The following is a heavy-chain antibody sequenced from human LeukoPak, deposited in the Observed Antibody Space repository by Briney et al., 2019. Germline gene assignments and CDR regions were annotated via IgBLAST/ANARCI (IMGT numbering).Heavy chain of an antibody. J-gene: IGHJ4*02. CDR3: ARADWDTAMIDY. D-gene: IGHD5-18*01. Sequence: GGSLRLSCAASGFTFSSYGMSWVRQAPGKGLEWVSAISGSGGSTYYADSVKGRFTISRDNSKNSLYLQMNSLRAEDTAVYYCARADWDTAMIDYWGQGTLVTVSS. V-gene: IGHV3-23*01. CDR1: GFTFSSYG. CDR2: ISGSGGST.